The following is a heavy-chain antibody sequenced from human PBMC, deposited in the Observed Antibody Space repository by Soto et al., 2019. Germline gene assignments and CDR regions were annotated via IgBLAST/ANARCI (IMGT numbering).Heavy chain of an antibody. V-gene: IGHV3-23*01. J-gene: IGHJ4*02. Sequence: GGSLRLSCAASGFTFSSYAMSWVRQAPGKGLEWVSAISGSGGSTYYADSVKGRFTISRDNAKNTLYLQMNSLRAEDTAVYYCARGPRPTVTTRVDYWGQGTLVTVSS. CDR2: ISGSGGST. CDR1: GFTFSSYA. CDR3: ARGPRPTVTTRVDY. D-gene: IGHD4-17*01.